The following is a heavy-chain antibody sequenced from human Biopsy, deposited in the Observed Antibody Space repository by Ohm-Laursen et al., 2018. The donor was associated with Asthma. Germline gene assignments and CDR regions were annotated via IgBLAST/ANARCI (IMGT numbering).Heavy chain of an antibody. J-gene: IGHJ4*02. D-gene: IGHD3-22*01. CDR1: YGSITSGGYY. CDR3: ARAQDYYDSRGYYRSFDY. CDR2: IYSSGST. V-gene: IGHV4-31*03. Sequence: SQTLSLTCTVSYGSITSGGYYWTWIRQHPGKGLEWIGFIYSSGSTYYNPSLKSRVSISIDTSKNQFSLKLSSVTAADTAVYYCARAQDYYDSRGYYRSFDYWGQGTLVTVSS.